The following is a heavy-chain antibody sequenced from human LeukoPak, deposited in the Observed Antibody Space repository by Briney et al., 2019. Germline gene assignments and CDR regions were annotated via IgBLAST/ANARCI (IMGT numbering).Heavy chain of an antibody. Sequence: PGGSLRLSCAGSGFTFSTYAMHWVRQAPGKGLEWVVFIWPDGSKKYYADSVKGRFAISRENSNNTLYLQMNSLRPEDTGLYFCAKISSSAEPNFDHWGQGTRLTVSS. J-gene: IGHJ4*02. CDR3: AKISSSAEPNFDH. V-gene: IGHV3-30*02. D-gene: IGHD1-14*01. CDR2: IWPDGSKK. CDR1: GFTFSTYA.